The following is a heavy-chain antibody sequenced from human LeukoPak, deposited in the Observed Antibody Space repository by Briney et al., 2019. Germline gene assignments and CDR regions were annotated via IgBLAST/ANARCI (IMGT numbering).Heavy chain of an antibody. D-gene: IGHD3-3*02. CDR1: GYTFTGYY. J-gene: IGHJ4*02. CDR3: AREFPWVIFGVVSDYFDY. Sequence: GASVKVSCKASGYTFTGYYMHWVRQAPGQGLEWMGWINPNSGGTNYAQKFQGRVTMTRDTSISTAYMELSRLRSDDTAVYYCAREFPWVIFGVVSDYFDYWGQGTLVTVSS. V-gene: IGHV1-2*02. CDR2: INPNSGGT.